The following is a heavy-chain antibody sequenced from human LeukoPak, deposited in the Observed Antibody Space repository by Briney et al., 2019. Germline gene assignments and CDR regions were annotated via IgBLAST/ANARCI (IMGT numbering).Heavy chain of an antibody. J-gene: IGHJ4*02. CDR2: ISPSGSTT. CDR1: GFSFSSFE. Sequence: GGSLRLSCAASGFSFSSFEMNWVRQAPGKGLEWISYISPSGSTTYYADSVKGRFSSSRDNAKNSLYLQMNSLRVEDTAIYYCARNFGFDCWGQGTLVTVSS. CDR3: ARNFGFDC. D-gene: IGHD2/OR15-2a*01. V-gene: IGHV3-48*03.